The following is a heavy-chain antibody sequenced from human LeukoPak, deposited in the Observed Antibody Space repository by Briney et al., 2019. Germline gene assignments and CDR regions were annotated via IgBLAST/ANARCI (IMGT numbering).Heavy chain of an antibody. CDR3: ARGPAGYN. CDR1: GVTFSSDH. Sequence: GGALRLSCAASGVTFSSDHMSWVRQAPGKGLEWVSVIYSGGSTDYADSVKGRFTISRDNLKNTPYLQMNSLRAEDTAVYYCARGPAGYNWGQGTLVTFSS. CDR2: IYSGGST. V-gene: IGHV3-53*01. J-gene: IGHJ4*02. D-gene: IGHD1-1*01.